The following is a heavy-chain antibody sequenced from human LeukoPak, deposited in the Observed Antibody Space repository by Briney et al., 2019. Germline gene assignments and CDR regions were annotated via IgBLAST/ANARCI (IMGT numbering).Heavy chain of an antibody. D-gene: IGHD5-18*01. Sequence: SETLSLTSAVSGYSISSGYYWGCIRQPPGKGLEWIGSVYYSGSTYYNPSLKSRVTMSVDTSKNQFSLRLTSVGAADTAVYYCARSYERYSYGPAGYWGQGTLVTVSS. CDR1: GYSISSGYY. J-gene: IGHJ4*02. V-gene: IGHV4-38-2*01. CDR3: ARSYERYSYGPAGY. CDR2: VYYSGST.